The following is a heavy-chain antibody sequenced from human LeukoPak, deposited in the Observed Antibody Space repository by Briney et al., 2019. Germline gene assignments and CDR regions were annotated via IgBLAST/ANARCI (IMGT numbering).Heavy chain of an antibody. CDR2: IKQDGSEK. CDR1: AFTFSTYW. Sequence: GGSLRLSCAASAFTFSTYWMSWVRQAPGKGLEWVANIKQDGSEKYYVDSVKGRFTISRDNAKGSLYLQMNSLRAEDTAVYYCARARFSYGHYYFDYWGQGTLVTVSS. D-gene: IGHD5-18*01. CDR3: ARARFSYGHYYFDY. J-gene: IGHJ4*02. V-gene: IGHV3-7*04.